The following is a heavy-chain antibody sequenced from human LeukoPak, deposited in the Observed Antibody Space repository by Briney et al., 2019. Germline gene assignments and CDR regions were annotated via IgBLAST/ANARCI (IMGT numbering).Heavy chain of an antibody. J-gene: IGHJ5*01. CDR1: GDSTSNFY. D-gene: IGHD2-8*01. CDR3: ALAPNSNWFDF. CDR2: IHYSGGS. Sequence: SETLSLTCTVSGDSTSNFYWNWIRQSPGKGLEWIGNIHYSGGSVYNPSLKSRGTISIDTSRRQFFLKLNSVTAADTAVYFCALAPNSNWFDFWGQGTLVTVSS. V-gene: IGHV4-59*03.